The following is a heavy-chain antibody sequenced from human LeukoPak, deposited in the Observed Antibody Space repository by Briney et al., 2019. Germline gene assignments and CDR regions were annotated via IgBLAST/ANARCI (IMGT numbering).Heavy chain of an antibody. Sequence: SQTLSLTCGITGYSVSSYSAAWNWIRQSPSRGLEWLGRTYYRSKYYDDYAVSVKSRITINPDTSKNQFSLQLNSVTPEYTAVYYCASDGSGWYVFDCWGQGTLVTVSS. D-gene: IGHD6-19*01. V-gene: IGHV6-1*01. CDR3: ASDGSGWYVFDC. CDR2: TYYRSKYYD. CDR1: GYSVSSYSAA. J-gene: IGHJ4*02.